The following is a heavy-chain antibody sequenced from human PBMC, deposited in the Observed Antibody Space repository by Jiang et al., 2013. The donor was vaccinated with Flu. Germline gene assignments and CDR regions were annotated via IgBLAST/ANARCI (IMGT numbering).Heavy chain of an antibody. CDR1: GFTFSSYG. CDR3: ARDRPWGQSYYYYGMDV. V-gene: IGHV3-33*01. Sequence: SGGGVVQPGRSLRLSCAASGFTFSSYGMHWVRQAPGKGLEWVAVIWYDGSNKYYADSVKGRFTISRDNSKNTLYLQMNSLRAEDTAVYYCARDRPWGQSYYYYGMDVWGQGTTVTVSS. J-gene: IGHJ6*02. CDR2: IWYDGSNK. D-gene: IGHD6-6*01.